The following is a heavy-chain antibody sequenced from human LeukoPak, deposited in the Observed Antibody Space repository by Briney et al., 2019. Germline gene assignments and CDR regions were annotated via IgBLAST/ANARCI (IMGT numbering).Heavy chain of an antibody. CDR3: AAPPPGYSLSNHYYYMDV. CDR2: IIPIFGTI. Sequence: SVKVSCKPSGGTINDYAIYWVRQAPGQGLEWMARIIPIFGTINYAQNFQDRLTLSADKSTNTAHMELSSLRFDDTAIYYCAAPPPGYSLSNHYYYMDVWGKGTSVIVSS. J-gene: IGHJ6*03. D-gene: IGHD1-1*01. V-gene: IGHV1-69*06. CDR1: GGTINDYA.